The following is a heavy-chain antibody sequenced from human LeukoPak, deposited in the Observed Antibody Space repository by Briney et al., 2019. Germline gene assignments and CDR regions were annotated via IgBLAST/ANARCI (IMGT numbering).Heavy chain of an antibody. CDR2: IYYTGRA. Sequence: SQTLSLTCSVSGDSISSGDYYWSWLRQHPGEALEWIGYIYYTGRADYNPSLKSRVTISADTSKNRFTLKLSSVTAADTAVYYCARGPTAGSYFRVGFDYWGQGNLVTVSS. V-gene: IGHV4-31*03. J-gene: IGHJ4*02. CDR3: ARGPTAGSYFRVGFDY. CDR1: GDSISSGDYY. D-gene: IGHD1-26*01.